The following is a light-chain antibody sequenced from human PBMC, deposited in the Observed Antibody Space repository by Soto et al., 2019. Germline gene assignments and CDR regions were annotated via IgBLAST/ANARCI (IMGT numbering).Light chain of an antibody. CDR2: GAS. Sequence: EIVMTQSPATLSVSPGGRATLSCRASQSVSSSYLAWYQQKPGQAPRLLIYGASSRATGIPDRFSGSGSGTDFTLTISRLEPEDFAVYYCQQYGSSQTFGQGTKVDI. J-gene: IGKJ1*01. CDR1: QSVSSSY. V-gene: IGKV3-20*01. CDR3: QQYGSSQT.